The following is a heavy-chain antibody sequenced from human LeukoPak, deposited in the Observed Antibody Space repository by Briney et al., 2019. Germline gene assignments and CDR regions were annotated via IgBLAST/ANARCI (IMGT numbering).Heavy chain of an antibody. Sequence: APVKVSCKASGYTFTSYGISWVRQAPGQGLEWMGWISAYNGNTNYAQKLQGRVTMTTDTSTSTAYMELRSLRSDDTAVYYCARERPLAAAGTSAFDIWGQGTMVTVSS. D-gene: IGHD6-13*01. CDR2: ISAYNGNT. CDR3: ARERPLAAAGTSAFDI. CDR1: GYTFTSYG. J-gene: IGHJ3*02. V-gene: IGHV1-18*01.